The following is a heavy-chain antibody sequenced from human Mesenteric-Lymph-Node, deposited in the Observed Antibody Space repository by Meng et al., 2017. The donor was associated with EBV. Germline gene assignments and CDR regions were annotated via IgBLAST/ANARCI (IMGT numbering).Heavy chain of an antibody. D-gene: IGHD4-17*01. V-gene: IGHV1-2*06. CDR1: GYTFTTYG. Sequence: QVHLVQSGPEMKKPGTSVKVSCKTSGYTFTTYGINWVRQAPGQGLEWMGRINPDSGGTNYAQKFQGRVTMTRDTSISTAYMELSGLRSDDTAVYYCARLTTVTPNWFDPWGQGTLVTVSS. CDR3: ARLTTVTPNWFDP. CDR2: INPDSGGT. J-gene: IGHJ5*02.